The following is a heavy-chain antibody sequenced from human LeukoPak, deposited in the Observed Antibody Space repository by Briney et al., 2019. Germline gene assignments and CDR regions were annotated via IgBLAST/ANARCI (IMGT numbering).Heavy chain of an antibody. V-gene: IGHV4-4*07. CDR3: ATKGYDFWSGWDDY. D-gene: IGHD3-3*01. CDR2: IYTSGST. J-gene: IGHJ4*02. CDR1: GGSISSYY. Sequence: PSETLSLTCTVSGGSISSYYWSWIRQPAGKGLEWIGRIYTSGSTNYNPSLKSRVTMSVDTSKNQFSLKLSSVTAADTAVYYCATKGYDFWSGWDDYWGQGTLVTVSS.